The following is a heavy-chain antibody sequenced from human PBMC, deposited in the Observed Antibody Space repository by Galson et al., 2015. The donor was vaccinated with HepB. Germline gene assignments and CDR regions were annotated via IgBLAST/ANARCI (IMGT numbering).Heavy chain of an antibody. CDR2: TSPSGYST. Sequence: SLRIACAAYGFTFSDYHWNCNRQAPGTGLVWVAITSPSGYSTYYRDPVTGRFTVSRDNPKNTLYLQLDSLRVEDTAVYYCARVGGYGDYVRHFYYIMDVWGKGTTVIV. J-gene: IGHJ6*03. V-gene: IGHV3-11*01. CDR1: GFTFSDYH. D-gene: IGHD4-17*01. CDR3: ARVGGYGDYVRHFYYIMDV.